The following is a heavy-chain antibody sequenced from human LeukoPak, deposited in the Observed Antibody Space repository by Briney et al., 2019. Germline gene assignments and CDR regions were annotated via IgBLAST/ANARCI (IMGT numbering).Heavy chain of an antibody. CDR3: ARGGPYYDSSGQIYFDY. Sequence: GGSLRLSCAASGVTFSSYSMNWVRQAPGKGLEWVSSISSSSSYIYYADSVKGRFTISRDNAKNSLYLQMNSLRAEDTAVYYCARGGPYYDSSGQIYFDYWGQGTLVTVSS. CDR1: GVTFSSYS. J-gene: IGHJ4*02. V-gene: IGHV3-21*01. CDR2: ISSSSSYI. D-gene: IGHD3-22*01.